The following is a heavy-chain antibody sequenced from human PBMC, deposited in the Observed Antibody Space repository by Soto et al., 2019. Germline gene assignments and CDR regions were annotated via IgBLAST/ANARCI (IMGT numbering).Heavy chain of an antibody. V-gene: IGHV3-48*04. CDR3: ARDKDWAFDY. J-gene: IGHJ4*02. Sequence: EVQLVESGGGLVQPGGSLRLSCVASGFTFSSYSMVWVRQATGKGLEWIAYIFASSTTIHYADSVKGRFTVSRDNTQNSLFLLMNSLRAEDTAIYYCARDKDWAFDYWGQGTQVIVSS. D-gene: IGHD3-9*01. CDR1: GFTFSSYS. CDR2: IFASSTTI.